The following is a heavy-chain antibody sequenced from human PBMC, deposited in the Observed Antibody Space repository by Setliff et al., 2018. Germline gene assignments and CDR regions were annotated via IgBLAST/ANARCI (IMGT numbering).Heavy chain of an antibody. CDR1: GYSFTSYW. V-gene: IGHV5-51*01. CDR2: IYPGDSDT. CDR3: ARAVRGSTGWYGPFDY. Sequence: GESLKISCKGSGYSFTSYWIGWVRQMPGKGLEWMGIIYPGDSDTRYSPSFQGQVTISRDNAKNSLYLQMNSLRAEDTAVYYCARAVRGSTGWYGPFDYWGLGTLVTVSS. D-gene: IGHD6-19*01. J-gene: IGHJ4*02.